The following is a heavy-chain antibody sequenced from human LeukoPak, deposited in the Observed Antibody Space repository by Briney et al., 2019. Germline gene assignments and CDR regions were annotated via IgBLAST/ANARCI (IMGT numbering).Heavy chain of an antibody. D-gene: IGHD1-1*01. V-gene: IGHV3-21*01. CDR2: ISSSSSYI. J-gene: IGHJ5*02. CDR3: AREGGLENWFDP. CDR1: GFTFSSYS. Sequence: GGSLRLSCAASGFTFSSYSMNWVRQAPGKGLEWVSSISSSSSYIYYADSVKGRFTISRDNAKNSLYLQMNSLRAEDTAVYYCAREGGLENWFDPWGQGILVTVSS.